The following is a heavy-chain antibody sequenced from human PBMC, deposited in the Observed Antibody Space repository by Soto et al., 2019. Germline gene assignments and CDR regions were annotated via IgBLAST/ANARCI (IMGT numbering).Heavy chain of an antibody. J-gene: IGHJ4*02. V-gene: IGHV3-74*01. Sequence: DVQLVESGGVLVQPGGPWRLSGPASGLPLTNSRCHWVRQAPEKGLVWVAGVDNEGIYTSYADSVEGRFTISRENAKNTLYLQMNDLRVEDTAVYYCGSVFEYWGQGSLVTVSS. CDR3: GSVFEY. CDR2: VDNEGIYT. CDR1: GLPLTNSR.